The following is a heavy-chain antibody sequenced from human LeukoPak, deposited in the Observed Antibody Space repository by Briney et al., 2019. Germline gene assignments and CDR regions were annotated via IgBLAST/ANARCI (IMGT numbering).Heavy chain of an antibody. D-gene: IGHD3-10*01. V-gene: IGHV3-48*02. CDR1: GFTFSSYS. CDR2: ISTSSSTI. J-gene: IGHJ4*02. CDR3: ARGRTYGSGSYWAFDY. Sequence: PGRSLRLSCAASGFTFSSYSMIWVRQAPGKGLDWVSYISTSSSTIYYADSVKGRFTISRDNAKNSLYLQVNSLRDEDTAVYYCARGRTYGSGSYWAFDYWGQGTLVTVSS.